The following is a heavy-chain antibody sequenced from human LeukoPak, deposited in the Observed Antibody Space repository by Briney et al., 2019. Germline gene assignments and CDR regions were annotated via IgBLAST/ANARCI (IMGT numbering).Heavy chain of an antibody. J-gene: IGHJ5*02. Sequence: PSETLSLTCTVSGGSISSYYWSWIRQPPGKGLEWIGYIYYSGSTNYNPSLKSRVTISVDTSKNQFSLKLSSVTAADTAVYYCARSYCSSTSCYQDWFDPWAREPWSPSPQ. CDR1: GGSISSYY. V-gene: IGHV4-59*01. CDR3: ARSYCSSTSCYQDWFDP. D-gene: IGHD2-2*01. CDR2: IYYSGST.